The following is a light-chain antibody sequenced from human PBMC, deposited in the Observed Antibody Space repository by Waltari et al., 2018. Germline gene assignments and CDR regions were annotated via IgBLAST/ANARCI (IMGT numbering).Light chain of an antibody. J-gene: IGKJ1*01. CDR2: GTS. CDR3: QHYVRLPVT. Sequence: CRASQSVSRSLAWYQQKPGQAPRLLIYGTSSRATGVPDRFSGSGSGTDFSLTISRLEPEDFAVYYCQHYVRLPVTFGQGTKVEIK. V-gene: IGKV3-20*01. CDR1: QSVSRS.